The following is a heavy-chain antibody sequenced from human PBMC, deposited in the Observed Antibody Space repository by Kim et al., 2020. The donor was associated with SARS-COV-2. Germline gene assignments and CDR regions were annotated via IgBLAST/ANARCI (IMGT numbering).Heavy chain of an antibody. CDR2: INHSGST. CDR3: ARGGPGFTMVRGVVYYFDY. V-gene: IGHV4-34*01. CDR1: GGSFSGYY. Sequence: SETLSLTCAVYGGSFSGYYWSWIRQPPGKGLEWIGEINHSGSTNYNPSLKSRVTISVDTSKNQFSLKLSSVTAADTAVYYCARGGPGFTMVRGVVYYFDYWGQGTLVTVSS. J-gene: IGHJ4*02. D-gene: IGHD3-10*01.